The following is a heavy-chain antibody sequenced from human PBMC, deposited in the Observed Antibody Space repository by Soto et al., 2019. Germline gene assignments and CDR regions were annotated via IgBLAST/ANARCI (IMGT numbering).Heavy chain of an antibody. CDR3: AKVFRQGQLAYYYFDY. CDR2: ISGGSDST. J-gene: IGHJ4*02. V-gene: IGHV3-23*01. D-gene: IGHD1-1*01. Sequence: GGSLRLSCAASGFTFSSYVMSWVRQAPGKGLEWVSTISGGSDSTYYADSVKGRFTISRDNSKNTLYLQMNSLRAEDTAVYYCAKVFRQGQLAYYYFDYWGQGTLVTVSS. CDR1: GFTFSSYV.